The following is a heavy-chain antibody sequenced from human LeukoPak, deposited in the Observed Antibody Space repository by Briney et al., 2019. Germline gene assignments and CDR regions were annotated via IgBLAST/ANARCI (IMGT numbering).Heavy chain of an antibody. Sequence: GGSLRLSCAASGFTFSSTSMSWVRQAPGKGLRWVSVIVGGGVGTYYATSVKGRFTISRDNSNNTRYLQMNSLRADDTAVYYCAKLTTSWGQGTLITVSS. CDR3: AKLTTS. D-gene: IGHD4-11*01. CDR1: GFTFSSTS. CDR2: IVGGGVGT. J-gene: IGHJ4*02. V-gene: IGHV3-23*01.